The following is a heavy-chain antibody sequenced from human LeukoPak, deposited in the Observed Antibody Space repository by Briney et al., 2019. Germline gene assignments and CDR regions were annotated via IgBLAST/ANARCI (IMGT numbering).Heavy chain of an antibody. J-gene: IGHJ4*02. V-gene: IGHV3-30-3*01. CDR3: ASPIEPYCSSTSCYTVDY. D-gene: IGHD2-2*02. CDR1: GFTFSSYA. Sequence: GGSLRLSCTASGFTFSSYAMHWVRQSPGKELEWVAVISYDGSNKYYADSVKGRFTISRDNSKNTLYLQMNSLRAEDTAVYYCASPIEPYCSSTSCYTVDYWGQGTLVTVPS. CDR2: ISYDGSNK.